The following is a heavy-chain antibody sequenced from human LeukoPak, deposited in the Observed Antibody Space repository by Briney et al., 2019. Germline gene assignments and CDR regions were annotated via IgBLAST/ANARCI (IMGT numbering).Heavy chain of an antibody. J-gene: IGHJ4*02. D-gene: IGHD2-15*01. Sequence: ASVKVSCKASGYTFTGYYMHWVRQAPGQGREWMGWINPNSGGTDYAQKFQGRVTMTRDTSISTAYMELSRLRSDDTAVYYCARDCSGGSCYDYWGQGTLVTVSS. CDR1: GYTFTGYY. CDR2: INPNSGGT. V-gene: IGHV1-2*02. CDR3: ARDCSGGSCYDY.